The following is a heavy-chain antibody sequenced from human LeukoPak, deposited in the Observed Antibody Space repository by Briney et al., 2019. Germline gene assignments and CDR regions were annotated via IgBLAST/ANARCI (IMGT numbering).Heavy chain of an antibody. Sequence: SETLSLTCTVSGGSISNYYWSWIRQPPGKGLEWIGYIYNSGSTNYNPSLKSRVTISVDTSKNQFSLKLSSVTAADTAVYYCARAAVTDQYFQHWGQGTLVTVSS. D-gene: IGHD4-4*01. CDR1: GGSISNYY. J-gene: IGHJ1*01. V-gene: IGHV4-59*12. CDR3: ARAAVTDQYFQH. CDR2: IYNSGST.